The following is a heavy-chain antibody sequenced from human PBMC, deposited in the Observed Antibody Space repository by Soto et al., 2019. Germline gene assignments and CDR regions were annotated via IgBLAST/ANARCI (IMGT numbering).Heavy chain of an antibody. V-gene: IGHV2-5*02. CDR2: IFWDDGR. J-gene: IGHJ5*02. CDR3: AYRGASGHLHP. Sequence: SGPTLVNPTQTLALTCSLSGFSLTSHAEGVGWVRQPPGKALEWLAMIFWDDGRQYSPSLRTRLTVTRAPSKNQVVLTITNMDPMDTATYFCAYRGASGHLHPWGPGTLVTVSS. D-gene: IGHD2-8*02. CDR1: GFSLTSHAEG.